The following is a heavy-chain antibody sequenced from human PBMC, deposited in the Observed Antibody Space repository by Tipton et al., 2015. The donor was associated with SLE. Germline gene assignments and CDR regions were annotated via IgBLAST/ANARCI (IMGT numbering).Heavy chain of an antibody. CDR3: ARWYSSLNWFDP. J-gene: IGHJ5*02. D-gene: IGHD6-13*01. CDR2: IYHSGST. V-gene: IGHV4-38-2*02. CDR1: GYSISSGYY. Sequence: LRLSCTVSGYSISSGYYWGWIRQPPGKGLEWIGSIYHSGSTYYNPSLKSRVTISVDTSKNQFSLKLSSVTAADTAVYYCARWYSSLNWFDPWGQGTLVTVSS.